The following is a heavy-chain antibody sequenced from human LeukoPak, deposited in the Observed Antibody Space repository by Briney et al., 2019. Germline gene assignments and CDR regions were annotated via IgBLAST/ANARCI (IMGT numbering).Heavy chain of an antibody. CDR1: GGSIGSYY. CDR2: IYYSGST. CDR3: ARVHYYGSGSRSFWFDP. J-gene: IGHJ5*02. D-gene: IGHD3-10*01. Sequence: SETLSLTCTVSGGSIGSYYWSWIRQPPGKGLEWIGYIYYSGSTNYNPSLKSRVTISVDTSKNQFSLKLSSVTAADTAVYYCARVHYYGSGSRSFWFDPWGQGTLVTVSS. V-gene: IGHV4-59*01.